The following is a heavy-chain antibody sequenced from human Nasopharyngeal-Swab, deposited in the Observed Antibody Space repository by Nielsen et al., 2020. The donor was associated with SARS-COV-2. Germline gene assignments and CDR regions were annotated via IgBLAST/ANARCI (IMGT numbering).Heavy chain of an antibody. Sequence: SETLSLTCTVSGGSISTDYWSWIRQPPGKGLTWIGFISSSESTNYNPSLKSRVTISVDTSKKQFSLHLSSVTAADTAVYYCARGADGDVYTHWGQGTLVTVSS. V-gene: IGHV4-59*01. J-gene: IGHJ4*02. D-gene: IGHD5-24*01. CDR2: ISSSEST. CDR1: GGSISTDY. CDR3: ARGADGDVYTH.